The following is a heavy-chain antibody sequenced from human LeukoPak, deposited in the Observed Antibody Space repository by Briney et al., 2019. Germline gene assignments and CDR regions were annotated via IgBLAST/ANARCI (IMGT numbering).Heavy chain of an antibody. D-gene: IGHD2-2*02. J-gene: IGHJ4*02. CDR2: FYSGGHT. CDR1: GFSVSSNY. V-gene: IGHV3-53*01. Sequence: PGGSLRLSCVDSGFSVSSNYLSWVRQAPGKGLEWVSVFYSGGHTYYADSVRGRFTVSRDNSKNTLYLQMNSLRAEDTAVYYCARDQLGGYCTSTNCYTSFYYWGRGTLVTVSS. CDR3: ARDQLGGYCTSTNCYTSFYY.